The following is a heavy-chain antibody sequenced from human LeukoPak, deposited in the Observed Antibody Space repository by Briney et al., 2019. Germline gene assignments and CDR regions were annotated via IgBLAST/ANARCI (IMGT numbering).Heavy chain of an antibody. Sequence: GRSLRLSCAASGFTFSSYAMHWVRQAPGKGLEWVAVISYDGSNKYYADSVKGRFTISRDNSKNTLYLQMNSLRAEDTAVYYWARFTVPTALQLSTLGNGGQGTLVTVSS. D-gene: IGHD2-2*01. CDR2: ISYDGSNK. V-gene: IGHV3-30-3*01. CDR3: ARFTVPTALQLSTLGN. CDR1: GFTFSSYA. J-gene: IGHJ4*02.